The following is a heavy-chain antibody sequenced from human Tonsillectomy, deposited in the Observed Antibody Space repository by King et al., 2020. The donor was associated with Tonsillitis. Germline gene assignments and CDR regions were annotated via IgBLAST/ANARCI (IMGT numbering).Heavy chain of an antibody. D-gene: IGHD3-3*01. V-gene: IGHV1-18*01. Sequence: QLVQSGAEVKKPGASVKVSCKASGYIFTSYGISWVRQAPGQGLEWMGWISAYNGNTNYAQKLQGRVTMTTHTSTSTAYMELRSLRSDDTAVYYCARSATIFVVVIIMGWFDPWGQGTLVTVSS. J-gene: IGHJ5*02. CDR3: ARSATIFVVVIIMGWFDP. CDR2: ISAYNGNT. CDR1: GYIFTSYG.